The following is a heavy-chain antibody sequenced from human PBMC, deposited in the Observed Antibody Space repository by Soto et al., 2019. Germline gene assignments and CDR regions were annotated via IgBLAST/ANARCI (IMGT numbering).Heavy chain of an antibody. V-gene: IGHV4-31*03. D-gene: IGHD3-16*01. CDR1: GGSLCRSDSY. CDR3: ARVLITSGTIEYSFDY. Sequence: SGTLSLTCSVSGGSLCRSDSYWTWGRPGPGKGLEWIAYISDSGRTDYNPSLKSRATISIDTSKNVFFLNLSSVTAADTAVYFCARVLITSGTIEYSFDYWGPGSLVTVSS. J-gene: IGHJ4*02. CDR2: ISDSGRT.